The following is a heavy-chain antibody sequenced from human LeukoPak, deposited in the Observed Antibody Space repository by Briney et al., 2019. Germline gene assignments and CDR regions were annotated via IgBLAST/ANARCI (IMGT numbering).Heavy chain of an antibody. Sequence: PSETLSLTCSVCGGSISSYYWSWIRQPPGKGLEWIGYIYYSGSTNYNPSLKSRVTISVDTSKNQFSLKLSSVTAADTAVYYCARLYYYDSSGYGYYFDYWGQGTLVTVSS. CDR3: ARLYYYDSSGYGYYFDY. J-gene: IGHJ4*02. D-gene: IGHD3-22*01. CDR2: IYYSGST. CDR1: GGSISSYY. V-gene: IGHV4-59*01.